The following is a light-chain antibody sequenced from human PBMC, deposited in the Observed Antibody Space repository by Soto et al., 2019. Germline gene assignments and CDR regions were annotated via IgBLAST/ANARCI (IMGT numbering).Light chain of an antibody. CDR3: SSYAGSNSLV. J-gene: IGLJ1*01. CDR2: EVS. V-gene: IGLV2-8*01. CDR1: SSDIGAYNF. Sequence: QPVLTQPPSASGSPGQSVTISCTGTSSDIGAYNFVSWYQQHPGKALKLMIYEVSKRPSGVPDRFSGSKSGDTASLTVSGLQAEDEADYFCSSYAGSNSLVFGSGTKVTVL.